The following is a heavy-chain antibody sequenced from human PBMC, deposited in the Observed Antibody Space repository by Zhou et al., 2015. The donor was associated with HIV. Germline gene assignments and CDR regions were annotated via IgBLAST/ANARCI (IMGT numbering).Heavy chain of an antibody. J-gene: IGHJ4*02. CDR1: GGTFSSYA. CDR3: ATIRIAAAGRGFWGFGY. Sequence: QVQLVQSGAEVKKPGSSVKVSCKASGGTFSSYAISWVRQAPGQGLEWMGGIIPIFGTANYAQKFQGRVTITADESTSTAYMELSSLRSEDTAVYYCATIRIAAAGRGFWGFGYWGQGTLVTVSS. D-gene: IGHD6-13*01. CDR2: IIPIFGTA. V-gene: IGHV1-69*01.